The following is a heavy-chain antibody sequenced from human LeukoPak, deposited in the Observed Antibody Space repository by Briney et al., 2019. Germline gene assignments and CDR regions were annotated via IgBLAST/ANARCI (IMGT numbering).Heavy chain of an antibody. D-gene: IGHD2-15*01. Sequence: GGSLRLSCAASGFTFSSYSMNWVRQAPGKGLEWVSSISSSSSYIYYADSVKGRFTISRDNAKNSLYLQMNSLRAEDTAVYYCARVVVVAATDYFDYWGQGTLVTVFS. V-gene: IGHV3-21*01. J-gene: IGHJ4*02. CDR3: ARVVVVAATDYFDY. CDR2: ISSSSSYI. CDR1: GFTFSSYS.